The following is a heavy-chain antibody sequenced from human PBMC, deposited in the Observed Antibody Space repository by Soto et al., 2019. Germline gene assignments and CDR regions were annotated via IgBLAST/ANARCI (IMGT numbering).Heavy chain of an antibody. D-gene: IGHD6-19*01. CDR2: TYYRSKWYN. CDR1: GDSVSSNSAA. CDR3: VSTYTYSIGWSTFDY. Sequence: QVQLQQSGPGLVKPSQTLSLTCAISGDSVSSNSAAWNWIRQSPSRGLEWLGRTYYRSKWYNDYAISVKSRITINPDTSKKQFSLQLNSVTPEDTAVYYCVSTYTYSIGWSTFDYWGQGTLVTVSS. J-gene: IGHJ4*02. V-gene: IGHV6-1*01.